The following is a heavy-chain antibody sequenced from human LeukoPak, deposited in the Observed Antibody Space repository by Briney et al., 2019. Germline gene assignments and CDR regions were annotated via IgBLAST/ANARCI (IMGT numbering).Heavy chain of an antibody. V-gene: IGHV4-34*01. Sequence: SETLSLTCAVYGGSFSGYYWSWIRQPPGKGLEWIGEINHSGSTNYNPSLKSRVTISVDTSKNQFSPKLSSVTAADTAVYYYARSRLRYGMDVWGKGTTVTVSS. CDR1: GGSFSGYY. CDR2: INHSGST. J-gene: IGHJ6*04. CDR3: ARSRLRYGMDV.